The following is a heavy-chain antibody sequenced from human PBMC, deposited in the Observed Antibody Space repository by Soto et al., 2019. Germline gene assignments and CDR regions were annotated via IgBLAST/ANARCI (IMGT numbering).Heavy chain of an antibody. CDR1: GFTFSSYW. CDR2: ISTDASST. Sequence: EVQLVESGGGLGQPGGSLRLSCAASGFTFSSYWMHWVRQAPGKGLVWVSSISTDASSTSYADPVKGRFTISRDNAKNTLYLQINSVRAEDTAVYYCARLPNMRPQNWGQGTLVIVSP. V-gene: IGHV3-74*01. CDR3: ARLPNMRPQN. J-gene: IGHJ1*01. D-gene: IGHD3-16*01.